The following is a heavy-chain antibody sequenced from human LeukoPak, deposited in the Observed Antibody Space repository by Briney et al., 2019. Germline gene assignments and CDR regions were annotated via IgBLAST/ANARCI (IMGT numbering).Heavy chain of an antibody. CDR1: GFTFSSYA. J-gene: IGHJ4*02. Sequence: GGSLRLSCAASGFTFSSYAMSWVRQAPGKGLKWVSTINDNGDGTYYADSVKGRFTISRDNSYNTVSLQMNSLRDEDTGVYYCAKDILEAGLFFDYWGLGTLVTVSS. V-gene: IGHV3-23*01. D-gene: IGHD6-13*01. CDR3: AKDILEAGLFFDY. CDR2: INDNGDGT.